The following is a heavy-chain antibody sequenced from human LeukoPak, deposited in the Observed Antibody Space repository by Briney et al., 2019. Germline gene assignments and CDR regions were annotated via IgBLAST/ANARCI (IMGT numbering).Heavy chain of an antibody. CDR2: ISSSGSTI. Sequence: GGSLRLSCAASGFTFSSYAMSWVRQAPGKGLEWVSYISSSGSTIYYADSVKGRFTISRDNAKNSLYLQMNNLRAEDTAVYYCARGRGVDRFDYWGQGTLVTVSS. V-gene: IGHV3-48*04. D-gene: IGHD3-16*01. CDR1: GFTFSSYA. J-gene: IGHJ4*02. CDR3: ARGRGVDRFDY.